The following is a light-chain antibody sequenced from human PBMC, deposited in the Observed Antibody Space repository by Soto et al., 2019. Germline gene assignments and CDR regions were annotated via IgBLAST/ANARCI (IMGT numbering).Light chain of an antibody. J-gene: IGLJ1*01. CDR1: SSDVGSYNL. Sequence: QSVLTQPASVSGSPGQSITISCTGTSSDVGSYNLVSWYQHHPGEAPKLIIYDANKRPSGISNRCSGSKSGNTASLTISGLQAEDEADDYCCSYAGSTTFYVFGIGTKLTVL. CDR2: DAN. CDR3: CSYAGSTTFYV. V-gene: IGLV2-23*01.